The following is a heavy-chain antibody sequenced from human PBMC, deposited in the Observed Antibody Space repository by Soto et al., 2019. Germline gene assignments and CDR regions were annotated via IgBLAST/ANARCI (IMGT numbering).Heavy chain of an antibody. CDR2: ISVYNGNT. J-gene: IGHJ4*02. CDR1: GYTFTSYG. V-gene: IGHV1-18*04. CDR3: AREQGSYVAWSGYRSYYFDY. Sequence: QVQLVQSGPEVKRPGASVKVSCKSSGYTFTSYGVTWVRQAPGQGLEWMGWISVYNGNTNFAQNLQDRVTMTTDTSTNAAYLKLRSLRSDDTAVYYCAREQGSYVAWSGYRSYYFDYWGQGTLVTVSS. D-gene: IGHD3-3*01.